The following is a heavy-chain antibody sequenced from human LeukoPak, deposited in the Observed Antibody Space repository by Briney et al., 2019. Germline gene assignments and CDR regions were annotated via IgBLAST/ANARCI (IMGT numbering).Heavy chain of an antibody. CDR3: ARGGGLRFLEWLPKYYYYYYMDV. Sequence: ASVKVSCKASGYTFTGYYMHWVRQAPGQGLEWMGWVNPNSGGTNYAQKFQGRVTMTRDTSISTAYMELSRLRSDDTAVYYCARGGGLRFLEWLPKYYYYYYMDVWGKGTTVTVSS. CDR1: GYTFTGYY. V-gene: IGHV1-2*02. D-gene: IGHD3-3*01. CDR2: VNPNSGGT. J-gene: IGHJ6*03.